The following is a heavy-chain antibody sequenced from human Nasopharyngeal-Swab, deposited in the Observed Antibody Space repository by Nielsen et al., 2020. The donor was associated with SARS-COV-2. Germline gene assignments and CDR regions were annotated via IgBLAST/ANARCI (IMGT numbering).Heavy chain of an antibody. J-gene: IGHJ4*02. D-gene: IGHD1-26*01. CDR2: FSYTGIT. V-gene: IGHV4-61*01. CDR1: GGSISSGSIRSYY. Sequence: SETLSLTCTVSGGSISSGSIRSYYWSPIRQPPGKGLEWIGYFSYTGITNYNPSLKSRVTISVDMSKNQFSLKLSSVAAADTAVYYCAREVVGGLVDSWGQGTLVTVSS. CDR3: AREVVGGLVDS.